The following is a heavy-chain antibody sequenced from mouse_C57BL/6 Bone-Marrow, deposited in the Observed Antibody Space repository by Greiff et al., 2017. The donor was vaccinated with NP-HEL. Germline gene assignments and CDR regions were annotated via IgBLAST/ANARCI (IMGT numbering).Heavy chain of an antibody. J-gene: IGHJ4*01. Sequence: EVQLQQSGAELVRPGASVKLSCTASGFNIKDDYMNWVKQRPEQGLEWIGWIDPENGDTRYAPKFKGKATITVDKSSNTAYLQLRSLTSEDTAVYYCTTGGSSPYAMDYWGQGTAVTVSS. V-gene: IGHV14-4*01. D-gene: IGHD1-1*01. CDR3: TTGGSSPYAMDY. CDR1: GFNIKDDY. CDR2: IDPENGDT.